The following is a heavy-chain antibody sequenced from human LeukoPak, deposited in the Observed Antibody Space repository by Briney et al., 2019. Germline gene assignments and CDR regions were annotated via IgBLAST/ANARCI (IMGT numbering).Heavy chain of an antibody. V-gene: IGHV3-7*01. J-gene: IGHJ4*02. D-gene: IGHD1-26*01. Sequence: GGSLSLPCAASGLSLSIYWMSWFRQAPGKGWKWVANIKQDGSEKYHVDSVKGRFTISRDNAKNSLYLQMNSLRAEDTAVYYCAREGSGSYLHDWGQGTLVTVSS. CDR3: AREGSGSYLHD. CDR1: GLSLSIYW. CDR2: IKQDGSEK.